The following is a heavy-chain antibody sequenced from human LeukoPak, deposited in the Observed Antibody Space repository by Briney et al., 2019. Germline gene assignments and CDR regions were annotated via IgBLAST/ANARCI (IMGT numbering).Heavy chain of an antibody. CDR2: IYSSGST. D-gene: IGHD1-14*01. J-gene: IGHJ4*02. CDR1: GGSIRSYY. Sequence: SETLSLTCTVSGGSIRSYYWSWIRQPAGKGLEWIGRIYSSGSTNYNPSLKSRVTMSVDTPNNQFSLKLSSVTAADTAVYYCARRARRSYFDYWGQGTLVTVSS. V-gene: IGHV4-4*07. CDR3: ARRARRSYFDY.